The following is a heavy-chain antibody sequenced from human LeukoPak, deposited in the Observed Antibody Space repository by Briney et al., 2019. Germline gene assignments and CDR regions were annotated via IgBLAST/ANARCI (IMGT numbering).Heavy chain of an antibody. CDR3: ARADGSNTGTNGFDV. V-gene: IGHV1-18*01. Sequence: ASVKVSCKTSGYRFKVYDILWVRQAPGHGLDYVGWISTYTGRARYAQKFQGRVSVIIDTSASTAYLELTNLTSSDTGLYYCARADGSNTGTNGFDVWGRGTMVSVAS. D-gene: IGHD4-11*01. J-gene: IGHJ3*01. CDR2: ISTYTGRA. CDR1: GYRFKVYD.